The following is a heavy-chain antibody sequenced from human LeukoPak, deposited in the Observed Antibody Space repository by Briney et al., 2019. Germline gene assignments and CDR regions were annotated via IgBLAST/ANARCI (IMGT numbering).Heavy chain of an antibody. CDR3: ARHTTYSSSSAFDY. J-gene: IGHJ4*02. CDR1: GGSISSYY. V-gene: IGHV4-4*09. D-gene: IGHD6-6*01. Sequence: PSETLSLTCTVSGGSISSYYWSWIRQPPGKGLEWIGYIYTSGSTNYNPSLKSRVTIPVDTSKNQFSLKLSSVTAADTAVYYCARHTTYSSSSAFDYWGQGTLVTVSS. CDR2: IYTSGST.